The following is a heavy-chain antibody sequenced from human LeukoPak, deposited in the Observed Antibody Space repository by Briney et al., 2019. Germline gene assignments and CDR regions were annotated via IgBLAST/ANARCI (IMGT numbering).Heavy chain of an antibody. CDR2: IYTSGST. Sequence: SETLSLTCTVSGGSISGGSYYWGCIRPPAGKGLEWIGRIYTSGSTNYNPSLKSRVTISVDTSKNQFSLKLSSVTAADTAVYYCAREASLYGDYFDYWGQGTLVTVSS. CDR3: AREASLYGDYFDY. D-gene: IGHD4-17*01. J-gene: IGHJ4*02. V-gene: IGHV4-61*02. CDR1: GGSISGGSYY.